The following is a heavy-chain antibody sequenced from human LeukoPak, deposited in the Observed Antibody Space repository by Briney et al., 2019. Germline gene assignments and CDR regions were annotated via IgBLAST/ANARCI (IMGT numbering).Heavy chain of an antibody. CDR1: GGSISSSSYY. D-gene: IGHD4-17*01. CDR3: ARHGFDYGDSWFDP. Sequence: SETLSLTCTVSGGSISSSSYYWGWIRQPPGKGLEGIGIIYYSGSTYYNPSLKSRVTISVDTSKNQFSLKLSSVTAADTAVYYCARHGFDYGDSWFDPWGQGTLVAVSS. V-gene: IGHV4-39*01. J-gene: IGHJ5*02. CDR2: IYYSGST.